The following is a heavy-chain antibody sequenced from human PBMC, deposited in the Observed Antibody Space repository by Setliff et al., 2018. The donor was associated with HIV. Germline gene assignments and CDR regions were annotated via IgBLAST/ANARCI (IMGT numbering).Heavy chain of an antibody. CDR1: GGSISSYY. D-gene: IGHD6-13*01. J-gene: IGHJ4*02. Sequence: SETLSLTCSVSGGSISSYYWSWIRQPPGKGLEWIGYIYTTGSTNYNPSLKSRVTMSVDTSKNQFSLQLNSVTPEDTAVYFCARAGTTMAATGYYFDHWGQGTLVTVSS. V-gene: IGHV4-4*09. CDR3: ARAGTTMAATGYYFDH. CDR2: IYTTGST.